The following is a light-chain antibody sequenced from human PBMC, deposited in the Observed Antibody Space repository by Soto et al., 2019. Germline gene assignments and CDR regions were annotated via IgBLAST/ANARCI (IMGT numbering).Light chain of an antibody. CDR3: SSYAGSRTFYV. Sequence: QSVLAQPASVSGSPGQSITISCTGASSDVATYNLVSWYQQLPGKAPKLMIYEGSKRPSGVSNRFSGSKSGNTASLTISGLHAEEEAEYSCSSYAGSRTFYVFGTGTKVTVL. V-gene: IGLV2-23*01. CDR1: SSDVATYNL. J-gene: IGLJ1*01. CDR2: EGS.